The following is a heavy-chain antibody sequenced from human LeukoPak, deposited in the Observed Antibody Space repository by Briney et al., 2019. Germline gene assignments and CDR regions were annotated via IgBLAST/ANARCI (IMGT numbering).Heavy chain of an antibody. CDR3: ARYSGYAQDFDY. V-gene: IGHV3-74*01. J-gene: IGHJ4*02. D-gene: IGHD5-12*01. CDR2: INSDGSST. CDR1: GFTFSSYW. Sequence: PGGSLRLSCAASGFTFSSYWMHWVRQAPGKGLVWVSRINSDGSSTSYADSVKGRFTISRDNAKNTLYLQMNSLRAEDTAVYYCARYSGYAQDFDYWGQGTLVIVSS.